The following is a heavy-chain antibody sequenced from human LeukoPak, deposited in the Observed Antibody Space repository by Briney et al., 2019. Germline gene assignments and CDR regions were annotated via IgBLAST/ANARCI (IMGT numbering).Heavy chain of an antibody. CDR3: ASFTVTRVIDY. Sequence: SETLSLTCAVYGGSFSGYYWSWIRQPPGKGLEWIGEINHSGSTNYNPSFKSRVTISVDTSKNQFSLKLSSVTAADTAVYYCASFTVTRVIDYWGQGTLVTVSS. D-gene: IGHD4-17*01. V-gene: IGHV4-34*01. CDR2: INHSGST. J-gene: IGHJ4*02. CDR1: GGSFSGYY.